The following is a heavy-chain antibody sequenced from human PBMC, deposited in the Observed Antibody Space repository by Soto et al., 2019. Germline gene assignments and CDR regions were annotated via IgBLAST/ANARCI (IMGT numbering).Heavy chain of an antibody. Sequence: EVQLVESGGGLVQPGGSLRLSCAASGFTFTSYWMHWVRQAPGMGLMWVSRINSDGTTTTYADSVKGRFTISSDNAKNTLYLQMNSLRAEDTAVYYCARVATGSYNWFDPWGPGTLVTVSS. V-gene: IGHV3-74*01. CDR2: INSDGTTT. J-gene: IGHJ5*02. CDR1: GFTFTSYW. D-gene: IGHD1-26*01. CDR3: ARVATGSYNWFDP.